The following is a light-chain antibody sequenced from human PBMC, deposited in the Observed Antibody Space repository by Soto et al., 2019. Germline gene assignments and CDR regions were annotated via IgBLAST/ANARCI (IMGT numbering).Light chain of an antibody. CDR1: RSVSSN. CDR2: GAS. V-gene: IGKV3-15*01. CDR3: QQYNNWPLT. J-gene: IGKJ4*01. Sequence: EIVMTQSPATLSVSPGERAALSCRASRSVSSNLAWYQQKPGQAPRLLIYGASTRATGIPARFSGSGSGTEFTLTISSLQSEDFAVYYCQQYNNWPLTFGGGTKVAIK.